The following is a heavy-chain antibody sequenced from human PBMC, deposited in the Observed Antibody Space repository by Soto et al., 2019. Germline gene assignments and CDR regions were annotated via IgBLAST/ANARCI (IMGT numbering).Heavy chain of an antibody. CDR1: GFTFSSYE. CDR3: ARDRYYYDQGGFDY. J-gene: IGHJ4*02. CDR2: ISSSGSTI. V-gene: IGHV3-48*03. Sequence: EVQLVESGGGLVQPGGSLRLSCAASGFTFSSYEMNWVRQAPGKGLEWVSYISSSGSTIYYADSVKGRFTISRDNAKNSLYLQMNSLRAEDTAVYYCARDRYYYDQGGFDYWGQGTLVTVSS. D-gene: IGHD3-22*01.